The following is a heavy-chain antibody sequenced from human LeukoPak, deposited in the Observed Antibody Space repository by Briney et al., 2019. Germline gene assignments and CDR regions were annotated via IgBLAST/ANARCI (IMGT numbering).Heavy chain of an antibody. CDR3: AREGPHYVFWSGDQEYYYYMDV. Sequence: GGSLRLSCAASGFTFSDYYMSWIRHAPGKGLEWVSYISSSGSTIYYADSVKGRFTISRDNVKNSLYLQMNSLRAEDTAVYYCAREGPHYVFWSGDQEYYYYMDVWGKGTTVTVSS. CDR1: GFTFSDYY. V-gene: IGHV3-11*04. D-gene: IGHD3-3*01. CDR2: ISSSGSTI. J-gene: IGHJ6*03.